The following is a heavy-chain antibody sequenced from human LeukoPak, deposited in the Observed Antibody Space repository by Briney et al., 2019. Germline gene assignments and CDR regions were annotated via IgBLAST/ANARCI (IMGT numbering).Heavy chain of an antibody. Sequence: GASVKVSCKASGYTFTSYDINWVRQATGQGLEWMGWMNPNSGNTGYAQKFQGRVTITRNTSISTAYMELSSLRSDDTAVYYCARDGSAGSTRPGYYYMDVWGKGTTVTISS. CDR3: ARDGSAGSTRPGYYYMDV. V-gene: IGHV1-8*03. CDR2: MNPNSGNT. D-gene: IGHD2-15*01. J-gene: IGHJ6*03. CDR1: GYTFTSYD.